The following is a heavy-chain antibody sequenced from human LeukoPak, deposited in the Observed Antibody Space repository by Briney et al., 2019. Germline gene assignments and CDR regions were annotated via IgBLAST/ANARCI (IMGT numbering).Heavy chain of an antibody. D-gene: IGHD3-3*01. J-gene: IGHJ4*02. CDR1: GFTFSSYA. V-gene: IGHV3-64*01. Sequence: GGSLRLSCAASGFTFSSYAMHWVRQAPGKGLEYVSAISSNGGSTYYANSVKGRFTISRDNSKNTLYLQMGSLRAEDMAVYYCARAHYDFWRGYVDYWGQGTLVTISS. CDR2: ISSNGGST. CDR3: ARAHYDFWRGYVDY.